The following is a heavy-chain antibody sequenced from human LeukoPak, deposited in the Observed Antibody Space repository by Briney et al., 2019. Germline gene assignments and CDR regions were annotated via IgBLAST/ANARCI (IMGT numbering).Heavy chain of an antibody. CDR1: GFTFSSYG. J-gene: IGHJ4*02. D-gene: IGHD3-22*01. CDR3: AKDVTMIVVVPDFDY. V-gene: IGHV3-30*18. Sequence: PGVSLRLSCAASGFTFSSYGMHWVRQAPGKGLEWVAVISYDGSNKYYADSVKGRFTISRDNSKNTLYLQMNSLRAEDAAVYYCAKDVTMIVVVPDFDYWGQGTLVTVSS. CDR2: ISYDGSNK.